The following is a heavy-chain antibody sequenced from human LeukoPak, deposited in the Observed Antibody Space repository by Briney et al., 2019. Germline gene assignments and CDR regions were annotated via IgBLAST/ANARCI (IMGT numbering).Heavy chain of an antibody. CDR3: ARDGDDTSGYFSPFDY. J-gene: IGHJ4*02. D-gene: IGHD3-22*01. V-gene: IGHV3-53*01. CDR1: GFTVSSNY. Sequence: GGSLRLSCAVSGFTVSSNYMSWVRRAPGKGLEWVAVIYTGGSTYYADSVKGRFTISRDNSKNTLYLQMNSLRVEDTAVYYCARDGDDTSGYFSPFDYWGQGTLVTVSS. CDR2: IYTGGST.